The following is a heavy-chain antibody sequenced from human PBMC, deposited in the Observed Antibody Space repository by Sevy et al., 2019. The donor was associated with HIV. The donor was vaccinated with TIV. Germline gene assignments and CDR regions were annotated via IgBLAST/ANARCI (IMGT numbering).Heavy chain of an antibody. Sequence: ASVKVSCKASGFTFSSSAVQWVRQARGQRLEWIGWIVVGSGNTDYAQKFQGRVTITRDMSTTTAHMELSSLTSDDTAVYYCAAEDVSRFGGPLRVFDMWGQGTMVTVSS. J-gene: IGHJ3*02. CDR2: IVVGSGNT. CDR1: GFTFSSSA. CDR3: AAEDVSRFGGPLRVFDM. V-gene: IGHV1-58*01. D-gene: IGHD3-16*01.